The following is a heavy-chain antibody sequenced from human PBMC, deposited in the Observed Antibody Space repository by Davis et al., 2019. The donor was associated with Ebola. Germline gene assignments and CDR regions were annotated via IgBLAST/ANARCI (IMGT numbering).Heavy chain of an antibody. Sequence: SVKVSCKASGGTFSSYAISWVRQAPGQGLEWMGGIIPIFGTANYAQKFQGRVTITADESTSTAYMELSSLRSEDTAVYYCASVDSRGPWWAFDIWGQGTMVTVSS. D-gene: IGHD2-15*01. CDR1: GGTFSSYA. CDR2: IIPIFGTA. V-gene: IGHV1-69*13. CDR3: ASVDSRGPWWAFDI. J-gene: IGHJ3*02.